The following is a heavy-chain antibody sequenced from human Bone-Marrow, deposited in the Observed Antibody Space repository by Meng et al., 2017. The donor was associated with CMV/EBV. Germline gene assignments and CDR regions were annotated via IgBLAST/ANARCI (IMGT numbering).Heavy chain of an antibody. CDR3: ARGAYYYYDSSGYSYYYYYGMDV. D-gene: IGHD3-22*01. CDR1: GGSISSYY. J-gene: IGHJ6*02. Sequence: SETLSLTCTVSGGSISSYYWGWIRQPPGKGLEWIGSIYYSGSTYYNPSLKSRVTISVDTSKNQFSLKLSSVTAADTAVYYCARGAYYYYDSSGYSYYYYYGMDVWGQGTTVTVSS. V-gene: IGHV4-39*07. CDR2: IYYSGST.